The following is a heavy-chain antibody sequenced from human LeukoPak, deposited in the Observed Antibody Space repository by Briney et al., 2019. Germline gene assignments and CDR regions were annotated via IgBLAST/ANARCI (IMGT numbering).Heavy chain of an antibody. J-gene: IGHJ4*02. CDR3: ALVDGYSNKN. Sequence: GGSLRLSCEASGFTFSSYWMSWVRQAPGKGLEWVANIKQDGSEKYYVDSVKGRFTISRDNAKNSLYLQMNSLRAEDTAVYYCALVDGYSNKNWGQGTLVTVSS. D-gene: IGHD5-12*01. CDR1: GFTFSSYW. CDR2: IKQDGSEK. V-gene: IGHV3-7*01.